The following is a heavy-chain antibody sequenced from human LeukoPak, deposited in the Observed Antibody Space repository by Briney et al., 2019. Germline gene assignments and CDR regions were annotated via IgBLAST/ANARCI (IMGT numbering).Heavy chain of an antibody. CDR2: IKQDGNEK. V-gene: IGHV3-7*02. J-gene: IGHJ4*01. D-gene: IGHD1-26*01. CDR1: GFTFSSCW. Sequence: VGSLRLSCAASGFTFSSCWMTWVRQAPGKGPEWVANIKQDGNEKDYVDSVKGRFTISRDNAKNSVYLQMNSLRAEDTAVYYCSRLMGERSLFDCWGHGVLVSVSS. CDR3: SRLMGERSLFDC.